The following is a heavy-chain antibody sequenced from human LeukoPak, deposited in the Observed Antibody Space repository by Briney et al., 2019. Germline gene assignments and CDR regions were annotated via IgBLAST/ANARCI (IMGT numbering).Heavy chain of an antibody. D-gene: IGHD2-2*01. CDR3: ARGYCSSATCRHFDY. CDR1: GYAFTNYA. Sequence: PSVTLSCKASGYAFTNYAISWVRRAPGQGLEWMGWISVYNGNTNYAQKLQGRVTMTADTSTTTAYMELRSLRSDDTAVYYCARGYCSSATCRHFDYWGQ. CDR2: ISVYNGNT. V-gene: IGHV1-18*01. J-gene: IGHJ4*02.